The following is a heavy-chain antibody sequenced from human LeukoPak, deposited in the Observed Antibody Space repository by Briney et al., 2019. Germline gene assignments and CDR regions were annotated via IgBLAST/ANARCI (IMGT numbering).Heavy chain of an antibody. Sequence: TGGSLRLSCAASGFTFSSYSVNWVRHAPGKGLERVSSISSSSSYIYYADSVKGRFTISRDNAKNSLYLQMNSLRAEDTAVYYCARGIGYYDSSCYLDYWGQGTLVTVSS. CDR2: ISSSSSYI. CDR1: GFTFSSYS. D-gene: IGHD3-22*01. J-gene: IGHJ4*02. V-gene: IGHV3-21*01. CDR3: ARGIGYYDSSCYLDY.